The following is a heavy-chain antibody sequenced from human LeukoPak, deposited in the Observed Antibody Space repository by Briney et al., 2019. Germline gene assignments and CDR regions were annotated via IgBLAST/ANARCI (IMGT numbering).Heavy chain of an antibody. Sequence: PGGSLRLSCIASGLNFRTSWMSWVRRSPGKGLEFLANIKYDGSVKNYADSVKGRFTISRDNPKNSLYLQMDSLRAEDTAVYYCARDPDSSSFDYWGQGALVTVSS. CDR3: ARDPDSSSFDY. J-gene: IGHJ4*02. CDR1: GLNFRTSW. V-gene: IGHV3-7*01. D-gene: IGHD6-13*01. CDR2: IKYDGSVK.